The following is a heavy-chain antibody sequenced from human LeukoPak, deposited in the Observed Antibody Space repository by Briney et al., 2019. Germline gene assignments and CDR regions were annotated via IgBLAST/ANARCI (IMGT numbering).Heavy chain of an antibody. CDR1: GFTFSSYS. V-gene: IGHV3-48*01. J-gene: IGHJ4*02. CDR3: ARGPSTYNRRHAQWLVPFDY. D-gene: IGHD6-19*01. Sequence: GGSLRLSCAASGFTFSSYSMNWVRQAPGKGLEWVSYISSSSSTIYYADSVKGRFTISRDNSKNTLYLQMNSLRAEDTAVYYCARGPSTYNRRHAQWLVPFDYWGQGTLVTVSS. CDR2: ISSSSSTI.